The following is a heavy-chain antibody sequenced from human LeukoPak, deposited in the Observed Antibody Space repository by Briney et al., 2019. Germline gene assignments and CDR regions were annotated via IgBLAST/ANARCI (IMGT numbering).Heavy chain of an antibody. J-gene: IGHJ6*02. D-gene: IGHD2-2*01. Sequence: GGSLRLSCAASGFTFSSYSMNWVRQAPGKGLGWVSFISSGSSDIYYADSVKGRFTISRDNAQNSLFLQMNSLRDEDTAVYSCARASCYLRNCYYYGMDVWGQGTTVTVSS. V-gene: IGHV3-48*02. CDR2: ISSGSSDI. CDR1: GFTFSSYS. CDR3: ARASCYLRNCYYYGMDV.